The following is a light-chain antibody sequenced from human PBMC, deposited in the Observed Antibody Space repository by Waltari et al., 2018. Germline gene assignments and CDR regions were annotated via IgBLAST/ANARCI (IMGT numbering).Light chain of an antibody. CDR3: MQGTHWPLYT. J-gene: IGKJ2*01. CDR2: KVS. CDR1: QSLVHTAGGTY. V-gene: IGKV2-30*02. Sequence: DVVMTQSPLSLPVTLGQPASISCRSSQSLVHTAGGTYLHWFQQRPGQSPRRLIYKVSNRDSGVPDRFSGSGSGTDFTLQISRVEAEDVGVYYCMQGTHWPLYTFGQGTNLEIK.